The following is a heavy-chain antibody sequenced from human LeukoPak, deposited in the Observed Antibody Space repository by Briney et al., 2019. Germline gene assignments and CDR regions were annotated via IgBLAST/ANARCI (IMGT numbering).Heavy chain of an antibody. CDR3: ARSYCSGGSCYRIDI. D-gene: IGHD2-15*01. Sequence: ASVKVSCKASGYTFTSYYMHWVRPAPGQGLEWMGIINPSGGSTSYAQKFQGRVTMTRDTPTSTVYMELSSLRSEDTAVYYCARSYCSGGSCYRIDIWGQGTMVTVSS. V-gene: IGHV1-46*01. J-gene: IGHJ3*02. CDR2: INPSGGST. CDR1: GYTFTSYY.